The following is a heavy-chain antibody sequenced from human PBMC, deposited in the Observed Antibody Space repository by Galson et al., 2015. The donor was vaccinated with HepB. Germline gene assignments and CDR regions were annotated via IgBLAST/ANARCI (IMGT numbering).Heavy chain of an antibody. CDR1: GFTFSSYG. CDR2: IWYDGSNK. CDR3: ARDFGPYYYDRNGYFDY. D-gene: IGHD3-22*01. V-gene: IGHV3-33*08. Sequence: SLRLSCAASGFTFSSYGMHWVRQAPGKGLEWVAVIWYDGSNKYYADSVKGRFTISRDNSKNTLYLQMNSLRAEDTAVYYCARDFGPYYYDRNGYFDYWGQGTLVTVSS. J-gene: IGHJ4*02.